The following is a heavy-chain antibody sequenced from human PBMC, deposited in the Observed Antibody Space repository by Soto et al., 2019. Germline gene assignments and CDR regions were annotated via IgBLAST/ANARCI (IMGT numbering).Heavy chain of an antibody. CDR3: GRETAFDI. CDR1: GFSFSTYA. V-gene: IGHV3-23*01. J-gene: IGHJ3*02. CDR2: IISGGDT. Sequence: EVQLLESGGGLVQPGGSLRLSCAASGFSFSTYAMSWARQAPGKGLEWVSAIISGGDTYYADSVKGRFTISRDNSKNTLYLQMNSLRAEDTAVYYCGRETAFDIWGQGTMVMVSS.